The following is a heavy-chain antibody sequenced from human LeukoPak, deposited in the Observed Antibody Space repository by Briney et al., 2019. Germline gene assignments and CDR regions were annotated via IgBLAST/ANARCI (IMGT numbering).Heavy chain of an antibody. J-gene: IGHJ6*03. CDR3: ARVDYRGGGYFMDV. V-gene: IGHV3-7*01. D-gene: IGHD4-11*01. Sequence: PGGSLRLSCEASGFIFSNYWMIWVRQAPGKGLEWVANIKEDGSVKNLVDSVKGRFTISRDDPKNSLYLQMNSLRAEDTAVYYCARVDYRGGGYFMDVWGRGTPVTVSS. CDR1: GFIFSNYW. CDR2: IKEDGSVK.